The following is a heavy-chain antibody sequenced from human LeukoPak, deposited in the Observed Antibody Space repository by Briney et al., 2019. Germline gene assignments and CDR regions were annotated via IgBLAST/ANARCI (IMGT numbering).Heavy chain of an antibody. Sequence: GGSLRLSCEASGFIFSDYNMNWVRQAPGEGLEWVAFISYDGSNQYYADSAKGRFIISRDNSKNTLYLQMNRLRAEDTAVYYCAKETGWGAFDIWGQGTMVTVSS. CDR3: AKETGWGAFDI. V-gene: IGHV3-30*18. CDR1: GFIFSDYN. J-gene: IGHJ3*02. CDR2: ISYDGSNQ. D-gene: IGHD3-16*01.